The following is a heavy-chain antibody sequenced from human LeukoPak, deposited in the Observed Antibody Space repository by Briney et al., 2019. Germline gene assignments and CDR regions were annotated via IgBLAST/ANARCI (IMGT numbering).Heavy chain of an antibody. D-gene: IGHD3-3*01. Sequence: SETLSLTCSVSGDSISNNYWTWIRQPPRKGLEWIGHFYYSGSTNYNPSLKSRVTISADTSKNQFSLRLTSVTAADTAVYYCADRDGVYWGQGILVTVSS. CDR3: ADRDGVY. J-gene: IGHJ4*02. CDR2: FYYSGST. CDR1: GDSISNNY. V-gene: IGHV4-59*01.